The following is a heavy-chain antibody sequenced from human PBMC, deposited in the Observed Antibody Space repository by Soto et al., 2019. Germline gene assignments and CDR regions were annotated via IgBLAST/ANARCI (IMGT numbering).Heavy chain of an antibody. CDR1: GGSVNSSNG. CDR3: ARVNEKIASVGTFDS. CDR2: IYQSGIT. V-gene: IGHV4-4*02. Sequence: QLQESGPGLVKPSGTLSLSCAVSGGSVNSSNGWAWVRQSPGKGLEWIGEIYQSGITNYNPSLNSRVSMSINKSNNRFSQMLTSVIAADSGVFYCARVNEKIASVGTFDSWGHGTLVTVSS. J-gene: IGHJ4*01. D-gene: IGHD6-13*01.